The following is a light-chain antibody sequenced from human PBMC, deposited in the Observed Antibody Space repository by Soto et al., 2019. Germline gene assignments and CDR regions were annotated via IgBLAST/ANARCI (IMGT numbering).Light chain of an antibody. CDR3: QQYNILWT. V-gene: IGKV1-5*03. CDR1: QSISSW. Sequence: DIQMTQSPSTLSASVGDRVTITCRASQSISSWLAWYQQKPGKAPKLLIYKASNLESGVPSRFSGSGSGTEFTLTISGLQPDDFATYYCQQYNILWTFGQGTKVEIK. CDR2: KAS. J-gene: IGKJ1*01.